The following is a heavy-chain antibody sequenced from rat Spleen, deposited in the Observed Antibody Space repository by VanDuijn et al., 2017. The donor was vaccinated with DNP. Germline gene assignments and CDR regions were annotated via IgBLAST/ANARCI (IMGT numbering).Heavy chain of an antibody. CDR1: GYTFTSNF. Sequence: QVQLQQSGAELAKPGSSVKISCKASGYTFTSNFLHWIRQQPGSGLEWIGWIYPEDDDTEYNQRFNGRATLTADKSSSTAYLQLNSLTSEDSAVYFCARGGSLAAISYYWYFDFWGPGTMVTVSS. V-gene: IGHV1-24*01. D-gene: IGHD1-2*01. J-gene: IGHJ1*01. CDR2: IYPEDDDT. CDR3: ARGGSLAAISYYWYFDF.